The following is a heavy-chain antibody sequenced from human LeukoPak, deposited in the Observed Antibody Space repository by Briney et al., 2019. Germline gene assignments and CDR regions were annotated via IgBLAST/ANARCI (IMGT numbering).Heavy chain of an antibody. D-gene: IGHD3-22*01. V-gene: IGHV3-23*01. CDR1: GFTFSSYA. Sequence: PGGSLRLSCAASGFTFSSYAMSWVRQAPGKGLEWVSAISGSGGSTYYADSVKGRFTISRDNSKNTLYLQMNSLRAEDTAVYYCAKYHYYDSSGYYYYWGQETLVTVSS. CDR3: AKYHYYDSSGYYYY. J-gene: IGHJ4*02. CDR2: ISGSGGST.